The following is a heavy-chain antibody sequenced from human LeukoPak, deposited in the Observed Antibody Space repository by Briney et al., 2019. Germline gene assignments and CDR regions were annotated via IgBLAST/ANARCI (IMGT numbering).Heavy chain of an antibody. J-gene: IGHJ4*02. Sequence: PGGSLRLSCAASGFTFSNSWMNWVRQAPGKGPVWVSRINTDGSITSYADSVKGRFTISRDNAKNTLYLQMNSLRAEDTAVYYCARAEGYCGSDCYSPFGDWGQGTLATVSS. CDR1: GFTFSNSW. CDR2: INTDGSIT. D-gene: IGHD2-21*02. CDR3: ARAEGYCGSDCYSPFGD. V-gene: IGHV3-74*01.